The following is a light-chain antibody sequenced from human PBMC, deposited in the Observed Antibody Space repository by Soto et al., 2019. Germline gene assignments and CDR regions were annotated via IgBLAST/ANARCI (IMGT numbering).Light chain of an antibody. J-gene: IGKJ3*01. V-gene: IGKV3-15*01. CDR3: QQYNNWPPIT. CDR1: QSVSSN. CDR2: GAS. Sequence: EIVMTQSPATLSVSPGERATLSCRASQSVSSNLAWYQQKPGQAPRLLIYGASTRATGIPARFRGSGSGTEFTLTISSLQSEDFSVYYCQQYNNWPPITFGPATKVDIK.